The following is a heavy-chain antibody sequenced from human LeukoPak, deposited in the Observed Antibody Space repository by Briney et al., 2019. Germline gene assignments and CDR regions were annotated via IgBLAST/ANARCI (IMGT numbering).Heavy chain of an antibody. CDR3: ARDRASEWELFPRYYYYGMDV. Sequence: GASVKVSCKASGYTFTCYYMHWVRQAPGQGLEWMGWINPNSGGTNYAQKFQGWVTMTRDTSISTAYMELSRLRSDDTAVYYCARDRASEWELFPRYYYYGMDVWGQGTTVTVSS. J-gene: IGHJ6*02. CDR2: INPNSGGT. CDR1: GYTFTCYY. D-gene: IGHD1-26*01. V-gene: IGHV1-2*04.